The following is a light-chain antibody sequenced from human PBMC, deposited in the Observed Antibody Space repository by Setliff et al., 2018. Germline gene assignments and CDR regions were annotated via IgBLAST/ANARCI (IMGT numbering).Light chain of an antibody. CDR3: LSYTSKTTHAL. CDR2: EVS. V-gene: IGLV2-14*01. CDR1: SSDVGGYDY. J-gene: IGLJ2*01. Sequence: QSALTQPAAVSGSPGQSITISCTGTSSDVGGYDYVSWHQQHPGKAPKLMIYEVSKRPSGVSDRFSGSKSANTASLTISGLQTEDEADYYCLSYTSKTTHALFGGGTQLTVL.